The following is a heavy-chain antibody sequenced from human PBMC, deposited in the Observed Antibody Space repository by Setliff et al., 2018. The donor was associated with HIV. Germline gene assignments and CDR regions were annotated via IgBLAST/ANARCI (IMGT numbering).Heavy chain of an antibody. Sequence: PSETLSLTCSVSGDLSAYTWNWIRQSPGKGLEWIGYVYFDETNYNPSLKGRVTISSDNSKERFSLSLRSVTAADTAVYYCARLDYGSGSYPYLFDYWGQGTLVTVSS. V-gene: IGHV4-59*08. CDR2: VYFDET. J-gene: IGHJ4*02. D-gene: IGHD3-10*01. CDR3: ARLDYGSGSYPYLFDY. CDR1: GDLSAYT.